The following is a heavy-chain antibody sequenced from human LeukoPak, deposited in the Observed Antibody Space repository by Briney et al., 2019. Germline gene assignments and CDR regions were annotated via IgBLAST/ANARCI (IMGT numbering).Heavy chain of an antibody. Sequence: GGSLRLSCTVSGFTVSSDSMSWVRQAPGKGLEWVSFIYSGGSTHYSDSVKGRFTISRDNSKNTLYLQMNSLGAEDTAVYYCARRAGAYSHPYDYWGQGTLVTVSS. V-gene: IGHV3-53*01. CDR3: ARRAGAYSHPYDY. CDR1: GFTVSSDS. CDR2: IYSGGST. J-gene: IGHJ4*02. D-gene: IGHD4/OR15-4a*01.